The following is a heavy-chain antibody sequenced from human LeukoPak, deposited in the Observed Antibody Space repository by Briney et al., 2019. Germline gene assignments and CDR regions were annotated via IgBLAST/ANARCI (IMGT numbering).Heavy chain of an antibody. D-gene: IGHD6-6*01. Sequence: ASVKVSCKASGYTFTGYYMHWVRQAPGQGLEWMGWINPNTGGTNYAQKFQGRVTMTRDTSISTAYMELSRLRSDDTAVYYCAREKEYISSTRYSYYYFMDVWGKGTTVTVS. V-gene: IGHV1-2*02. CDR2: INPNTGGT. CDR3: AREKEYISSTRYSYYYFMDV. CDR1: GYTFTGYY. J-gene: IGHJ6*03.